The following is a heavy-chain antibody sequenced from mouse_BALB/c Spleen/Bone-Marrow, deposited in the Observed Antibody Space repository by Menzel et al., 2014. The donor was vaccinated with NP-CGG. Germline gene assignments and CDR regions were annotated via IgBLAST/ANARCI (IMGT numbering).Heavy chain of an antibody. D-gene: IGHD1-1*01. CDR1: GYTFTSYW. V-gene: IGHV1-69*02. CDR2: IYPSDSYT. Sequence: QVQLKESGAELVRPGASVKLSCKASGYTFTSYWINWVKQRPGQGLEWIGNIYPSDSYTNYNRKFKDKATLTVDKSSSTAYMQLSSPTSEDSAVYYCTRSYGSSYEYYFDDWGQGTTLTVSS. CDR3: TRSYGSSYEYYFDD. J-gene: IGHJ2*01.